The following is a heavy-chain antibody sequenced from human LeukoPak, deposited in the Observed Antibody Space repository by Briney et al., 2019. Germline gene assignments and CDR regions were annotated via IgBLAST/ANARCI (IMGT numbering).Heavy chain of an antibody. Sequence: QPGRSLRLSCAASGFTFSSYGMHWVRQAPGKGLEWVAVIWYDGSNKYYADSVKGRFTISRDNSKNTLYLQMNSLRAEDTAVYYCAKEMGGYSYGTNFDYWGQGTLVTVSS. D-gene: IGHD5-18*01. CDR2: IWYDGSNK. CDR1: GFTFSSYG. V-gene: IGHV3-33*06. J-gene: IGHJ4*02. CDR3: AKEMGGYSYGTNFDY.